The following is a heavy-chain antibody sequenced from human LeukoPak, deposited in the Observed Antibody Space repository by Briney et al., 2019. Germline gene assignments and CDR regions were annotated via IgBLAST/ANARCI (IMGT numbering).Heavy chain of an antibody. CDR3: ARVPGSRTINFDY. CDR1: GYTFTDFA. D-gene: IGHD1-26*01. J-gene: IGHJ4*02. Sequence: ASVKVSCKASGYTFTDFALHWVRQAPGQSLEWMGWINPGSGDTKSSQKFQGRVTITRDTSASTAYMELSSLRSEDTAVYYCARVPGSRTINFDYWGQGTLVTVSS. CDR2: INPGSGDT. V-gene: IGHV1-3*01.